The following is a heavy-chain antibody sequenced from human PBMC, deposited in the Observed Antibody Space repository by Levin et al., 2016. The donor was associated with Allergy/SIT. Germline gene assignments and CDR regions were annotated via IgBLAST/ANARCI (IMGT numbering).Heavy chain of an antibody. CDR1: GFRFSTYD. J-gene: IGHJ4*02. CDR3: AQDPGGSYAY. D-gene: IGHD1-26*01. V-gene: IGHV3-13*01. Sequence: GESLKISCAASGFRFSTYDMHWVRQATGKGLEWVSAIHTAGDTYYGDSMKGRFTVSRDNAKNSLYLQMNSLRPGDTAVYYCAQDPGGSYAYWGRGTLVTVSS. CDR2: IHTAGDT.